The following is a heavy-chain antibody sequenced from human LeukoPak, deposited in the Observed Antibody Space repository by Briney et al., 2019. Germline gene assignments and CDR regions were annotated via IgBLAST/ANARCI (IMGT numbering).Heavy chain of an antibody. Sequence: GGSLRLSCAASGFTFSSYAMSWVRQAPGKGLEWVSAISGSGGSTYYADSVKGRFTISRDNSKNTLYLQMNSLRAEDTAVYYCAKKTFPRYSGSSLFDYWGQGTLVTVSS. D-gene: IGHD1-26*01. CDR3: AKKTFPRYSGSSLFDY. V-gene: IGHV3-23*01. CDR2: ISGSGGST. J-gene: IGHJ4*02. CDR1: GFTFSSYA.